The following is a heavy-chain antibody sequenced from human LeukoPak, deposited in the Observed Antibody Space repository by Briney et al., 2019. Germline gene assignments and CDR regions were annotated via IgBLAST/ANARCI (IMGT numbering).Heavy chain of an antibody. CDR2: INPSGGST. V-gene: IGHV1-46*01. Sequence: GASVKVSCKASGYTFTSYYMHWVRQAPGQGLEWMGIINPSGGSTSYAQKFQGRVTMTRDTSTSTVYMELSSLRSEDTAVYYCARGFGLGVVVVAETNFDYWGQGTLVTVSS. CDR1: GYTFTSYY. CDR3: ARGFGLGVVVVAETNFDY. D-gene: IGHD2-15*01. J-gene: IGHJ4*02.